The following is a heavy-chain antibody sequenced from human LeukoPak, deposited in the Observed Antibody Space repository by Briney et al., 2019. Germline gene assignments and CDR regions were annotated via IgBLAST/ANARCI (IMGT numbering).Heavy chain of an antibody. CDR2: ISGSGGST. Sequence: GGSLRLSCAASGFTFSSYAMSWVRQAPGKGLEWVSAISGSGGSTYYADSVKGRFTISRDNSKNTLYLQMNSLRAEDTAVCYCAKDVAAGTLAYYGMDVWGQGTTVTVSS. D-gene: IGHD6-13*01. J-gene: IGHJ6*02. CDR1: GFTFSSYA. V-gene: IGHV3-23*01. CDR3: AKDVAAGTLAYYGMDV.